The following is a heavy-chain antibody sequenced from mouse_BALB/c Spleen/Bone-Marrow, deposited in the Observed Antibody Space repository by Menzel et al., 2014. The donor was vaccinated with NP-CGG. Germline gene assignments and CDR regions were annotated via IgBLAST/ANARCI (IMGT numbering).Heavy chain of an antibody. Sequence: EVKLMESGGGLVQPGESLKLSCESTEYEFPSHDMSWVRKTPEKRLELVAAINSDGGSAYYPDTMERRFIISRDNTKKTLYLQMSSLRSEDTALYYCARSSTMYWYSDVWGAGTTVTVSS. J-gene: IGHJ1*01. CDR2: INSDGGSA. CDR3: ARSSTMYWYSDV. CDR1: EYEFPSHD. V-gene: IGHV5-2*01. D-gene: IGHD2-1*01.